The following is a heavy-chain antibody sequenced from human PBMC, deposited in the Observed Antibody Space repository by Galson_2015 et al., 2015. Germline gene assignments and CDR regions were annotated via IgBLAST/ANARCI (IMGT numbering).Heavy chain of an antibody. CDR3: ARMLYYYDSSGYYYGRGMDV. V-gene: IGHV3-13*05. CDR1: GFTFSSYD. J-gene: IGHJ6*02. D-gene: IGHD3-22*01. CDR2: IGTAGDP. Sequence: SLRLSCAASGFTFSSYDMHWVRQATGKGLEWVSAIGTAGDPYYPGSVKGRFTISRENAKNSLYLQMNSLRAGDTAVYYCARMLYYYDSSGYYYGRGMDVWGQGTTVTVSS.